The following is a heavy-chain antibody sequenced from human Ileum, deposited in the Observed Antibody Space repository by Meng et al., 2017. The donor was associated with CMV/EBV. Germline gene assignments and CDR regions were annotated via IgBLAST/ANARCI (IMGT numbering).Heavy chain of an antibody. J-gene: IGHJ4*02. D-gene: IGHD3-10*01. CDR3: ARVGQYGSGSYLAY. CDR1: GYTFTGYY. CDR2: INPNSGGT. Sequence: SGYTFTGYYMRWVRQAPGQGLEWMGWINPNSGGTGYAQKFQGRVTMTRDTSISTAYMELSKLRSDDTAVYYCARVGQYGSGSYLAYWGQGTLVTVSS. V-gene: IGHV1-2*02.